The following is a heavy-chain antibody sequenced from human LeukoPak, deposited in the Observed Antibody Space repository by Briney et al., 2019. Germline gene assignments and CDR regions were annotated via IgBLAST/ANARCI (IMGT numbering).Heavy chain of an antibody. CDR2: IYHSGST. CDR3: ARVGRSSFCYYYMDV. D-gene: IGHD3-3*01. CDR1: GYSISSGYY. J-gene: IGHJ6*03. Sequence: SETLSLTCTVSGYSISSGYYWGWIRQPPGKGLEWIGSIYHSGSTYYNPSLKSRVTMSVDTSKNQFSLKLSSVTAADTAVYYCARVGRSSFCYYYMDVWGKGTTVTVSS. V-gene: IGHV4-38-2*02.